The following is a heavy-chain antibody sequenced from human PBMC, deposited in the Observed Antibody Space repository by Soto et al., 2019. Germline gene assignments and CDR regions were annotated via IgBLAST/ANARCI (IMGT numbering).Heavy chain of an antibody. J-gene: IGHJ4*02. CDR1: GFTFSSYG. CDR2: ISYDGSNK. Sequence: QVQLVESGGGVVQPGRSLRLSCAASGFTFSSYGMHWVRQAPGKGLEWVAVISYDGSNKYYADSVKGRFTISRDNSKNTLYLQMNSLRAEDTAVYYCAKEGYCSGGSCYSLDYWGQGTLVTVSS. D-gene: IGHD2-15*01. CDR3: AKEGYCSGGSCYSLDY. V-gene: IGHV3-30*18.